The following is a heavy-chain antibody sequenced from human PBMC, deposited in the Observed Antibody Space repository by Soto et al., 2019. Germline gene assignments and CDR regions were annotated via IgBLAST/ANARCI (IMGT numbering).Heavy chain of an antibody. CDR1: GYSFTSYW. CDR2: TY. Sequence: PGESLKISCKGSGYSFTSYWIGWVRQMPGKGLEWMGSTYYNPSLKSRVTISVDTSKNQFSLKLTSVTAADTAVYYCACIFSGGYSYGFYYYGMDVWGQGTTVTVSS. D-gene: IGHD5-18*01. J-gene: IGHJ6*02. CDR3: ACIFSGGYSYGFYYYGMDV. V-gene: IGHV5-51*01.